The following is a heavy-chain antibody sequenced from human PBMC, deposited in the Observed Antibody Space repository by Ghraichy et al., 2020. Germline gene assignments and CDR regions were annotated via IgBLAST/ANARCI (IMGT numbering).Heavy chain of an antibody. Sequence: GSLRLSCAASGFTFSTCSMVWVRQAPGKGLEWVSSISSSSGYIYYADSVKGRFTISRDNAKNSLYLQMNSLRAEDTAVYSCARIAVSGTWYFDLWGRGTLVTVSA. CDR2: ISSSSGYI. CDR3: ARIAVSGTWYFDL. CDR1: GFTFSTCS. D-gene: IGHD6-19*01. J-gene: IGHJ2*01. V-gene: IGHV3-21*01.